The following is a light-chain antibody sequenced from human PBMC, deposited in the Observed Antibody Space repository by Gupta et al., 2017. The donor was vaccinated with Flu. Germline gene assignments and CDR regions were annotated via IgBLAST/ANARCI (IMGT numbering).Light chain of an antibody. Sequence: QSALPQPASVSGSPGQSITISCTATNSDIGEYNYVSWHQQHPGKAPKVIIYEVSRRPSGVSHRFSGSKSGNTASLTISGLQAEDDADYYCSSYTSTSKVFGPGTKVTVL. CDR1: NSDIGEYNY. CDR2: EVS. CDR3: SSYTSTSKV. J-gene: IGLJ1*01. V-gene: IGLV2-14*01.